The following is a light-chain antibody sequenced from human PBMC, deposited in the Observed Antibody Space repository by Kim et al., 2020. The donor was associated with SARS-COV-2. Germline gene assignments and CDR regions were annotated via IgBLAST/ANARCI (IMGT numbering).Light chain of an antibody. V-gene: IGKV3-20*01. CDR2: EAF. Sequence: SPGAKAHHPCRASKSVGSSLLAWYQQKPGQAPRLLIYEAFYSVAGIPDMFSGSGSGTDFTLTISRPEPEDFAMYYCQQYGSSPYSFGQGTKLEI. CDR3: QQYGSSPYS. CDR1: KSVGSSL. J-gene: IGKJ2*03.